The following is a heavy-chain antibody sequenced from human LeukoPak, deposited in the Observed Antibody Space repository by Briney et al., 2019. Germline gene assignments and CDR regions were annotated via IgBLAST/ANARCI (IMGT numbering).Heavy chain of an antibody. V-gene: IGHV3-9*01. J-gene: IGHJ6*03. CDR2: ISWNSGSI. CDR1: GLTFDDYA. CDR3: AKDIKGYYYYYYMDV. Sequence: GGSLRLSCAASGLTFDDYAMHWVRQAPGKGLEWVSGISWNSGSIGYADSVKGRFTISRDNAKNSLYLQMNGLRAEDTALYYCAKDIKGYYYYYYMDVWGKGTTVTISS.